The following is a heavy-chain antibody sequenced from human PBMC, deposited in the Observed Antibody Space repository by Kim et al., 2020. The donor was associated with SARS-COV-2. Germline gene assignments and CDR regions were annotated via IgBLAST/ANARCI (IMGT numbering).Heavy chain of an antibody. CDR3: ARSLSPGDY. Sequence: NPKYAKGFTGRFVFSLDTSVSTAYLQISSLKAEDTAVYYCARSLSPGDYWGQGTLVTVSS. D-gene: IGHD3-16*01. CDR2: NP. V-gene: IGHV7-4-1*02. J-gene: IGHJ4*02.